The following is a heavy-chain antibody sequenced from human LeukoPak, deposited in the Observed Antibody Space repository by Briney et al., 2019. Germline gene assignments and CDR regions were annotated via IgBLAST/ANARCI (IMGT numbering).Heavy chain of an antibody. CDR2: IYYSGST. J-gene: IGHJ6*03. V-gene: IGHV4-59*01. CDR3: AKDTGYNWNDVNYYYMDV. CDR1: GGSISSYY. Sequence: SETLSLTCTVSGGSISSYYWSWIRQPPGKGLEWIGYIYYSGSTNYNPSLKSRVTISVDTSKNQFSLKLSSVTAADTAVYYCAKDTGYNWNDVNYYYMDVWGKGTTVTISS. D-gene: IGHD1-1*01.